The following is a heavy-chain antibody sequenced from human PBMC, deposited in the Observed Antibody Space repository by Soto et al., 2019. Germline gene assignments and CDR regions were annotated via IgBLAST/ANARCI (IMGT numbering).Heavy chain of an antibody. Sequence: QVQLVQSGAEMKEPGSSVKVSCKTSGGTFSSSAISWLRQAPGQGLEWMGGIIPLFRTPDYAQKFQGRVTLAEDESTSTAYMELSSLRSEDTAVYCCARATDRLQLGGTYYYILDVWGQGTTITVSS. CDR2: IIPLFRTP. J-gene: IGHJ6*02. CDR1: GGTFSSSA. CDR3: ARATDRLQLGGTYYYILDV. D-gene: IGHD4-4*01. V-gene: IGHV1-69*12.